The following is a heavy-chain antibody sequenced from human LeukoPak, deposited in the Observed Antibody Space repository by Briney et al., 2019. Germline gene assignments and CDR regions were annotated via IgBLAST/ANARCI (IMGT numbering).Heavy chain of an antibody. Sequence: NPSETLSLTCTVSGGSISSGDYYWSWIRQPPGKGLEWIGYIYYTGNTNYNPSLKSRVTISVDTPKDQFSLKLSSVTAADTAVYYCARGYCDSGRCSQFDPWGQGTLVTVSS. CDR3: ARGYCDSGRCSQFDP. V-gene: IGHV4-61*08. J-gene: IGHJ5*02. CDR2: IYYTGNT. CDR1: GGSISSGDYY. D-gene: IGHD2/OR15-2a*01.